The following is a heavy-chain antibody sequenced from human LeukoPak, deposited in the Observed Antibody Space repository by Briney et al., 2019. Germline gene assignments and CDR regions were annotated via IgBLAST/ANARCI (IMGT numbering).Heavy chain of an antibody. J-gene: IGHJ2*01. CDR3: ARGRMLWLPPSGVWYFDL. CDR2: INHSGST. V-gene: IGHV4-34*01. Sequence: PSETLSFTCAVYGGSFSGYYWSWIRQPPGKGLEWIGEINHSGSTNYNPSLKSRVTISVDTFNNQFSLKLSSVTAADTAVYYCARGRMLWLPPSGVWYFDLWGRGTLVTVSS. D-gene: IGHD5-18*01. CDR1: GGSFSGYY.